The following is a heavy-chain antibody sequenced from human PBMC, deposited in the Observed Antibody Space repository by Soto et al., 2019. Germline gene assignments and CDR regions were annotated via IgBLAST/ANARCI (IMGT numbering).Heavy chain of an antibody. J-gene: IGHJ4*02. D-gene: IGHD2-2*01. V-gene: IGHV3-23*01. Sequence: GGSLRLCCAASGVPFSSYAMNWVRQAPGKGLEWVSAISDSGSTYYADSVKGRFTISRDNSKNTLYLQMNSLRAEDTAVYYCAKDSFLNDCSSTSCLYSFDYWGQGTQVTVSS. CDR1: GVPFSSYA. CDR3: AKDSFLNDCSSTSCLYSFDY. CDR2: ISDSGST.